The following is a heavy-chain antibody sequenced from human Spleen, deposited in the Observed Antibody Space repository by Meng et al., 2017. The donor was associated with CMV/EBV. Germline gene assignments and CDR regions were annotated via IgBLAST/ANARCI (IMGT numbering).Heavy chain of an antibody. J-gene: IGHJ4*02. D-gene: IGHD5-24*01. CDR3: ARGGARWLQMYYFDY. V-gene: IGHV1-69*05. CDR1: GNFSSYV. Sequence: GNFSSYVVSWVRQAAGQGLEWMGGIIPIFGTANDAQKFQGRVTITTDESTSTAYMELSSLRSEDTAVYYCARGGARWLQMYYFDYWGQGTLVTVSS. CDR2: IIPIFGTA.